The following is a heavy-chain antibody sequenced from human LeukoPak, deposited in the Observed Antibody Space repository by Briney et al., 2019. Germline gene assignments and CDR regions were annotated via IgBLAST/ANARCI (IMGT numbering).Heavy chain of an antibody. D-gene: IGHD3-10*01. CDR2: FTVSGGNT. Sequence: PGGFLRLSCAASGFTFSNYAMSWARQAPGKGLEWVSSFTVSGGNTHYADSVKGRCTISRDNSKNTLYLQINNLRAEDTAVYYCARGDGLWFGELFTYWGQGTPVIVSS. CDR3: ARGDGLWFGELFTY. V-gene: IGHV3-23*01. J-gene: IGHJ4*02. CDR1: GFTFSNYA.